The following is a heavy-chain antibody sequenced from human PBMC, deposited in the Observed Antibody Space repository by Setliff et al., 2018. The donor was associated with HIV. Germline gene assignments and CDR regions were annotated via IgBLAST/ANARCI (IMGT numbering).Heavy chain of an antibody. CDR1: GGSISSFY. V-gene: IGHV4-59*01. CDR2: IYYSGST. J-gene: IGHJ4*02. Sequence: SETLSLTCTVSGGSISSFYWTWIRQPPGKGLEWIGYIYYSGSTNYNPSLKSRLTISVDTSKNQVSLDLESVTAADTAVYYCARYRRDDYYLTAYFDSWGQGTLVTVSS. D-gene: IGHD1-26*01. CDR3: ARYRRDDYYLTAYFDS.